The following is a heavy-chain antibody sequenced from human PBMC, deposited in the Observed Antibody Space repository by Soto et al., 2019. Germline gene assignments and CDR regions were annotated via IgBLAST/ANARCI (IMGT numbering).Heavy chain of an antibody. CDR3: ARRQNWNNLFDT. V-gene: IGHV4-59*13. J-gene: IGHJ5*02. Sequence: QVQLQESGPGQVKPAETLSLTCTVSGGSITNNYWSWIRQSPGEGLEWIGCSYYSGSTSYNPSLRIRVTISIDTYKTQFSLRLRSVTAADTAVYYCARRQNWNNLFDTWGQGTLVTVSS. D-gene: IGHD1-1*01. CDR2: SYYSGST. CDR1: GGSITNNY.